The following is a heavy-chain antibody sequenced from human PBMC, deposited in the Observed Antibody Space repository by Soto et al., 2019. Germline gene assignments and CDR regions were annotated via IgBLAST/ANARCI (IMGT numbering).Heavy chain of an antibody. Sequence: ASVKVSCKASGYTFTSYGISWVRQAPGQGLEWMGWISAYNGNTNYAQKLQGRVTMTTDTSTSTAYMELRSLGSDDTAVYYCARDLIPSVSYDSSGNDHDYWGQGTLVTVSS. V-gene: IGHV1-18*01. CDR2: ISAYNGNT. D-gene: IGHD3-22*01. J-gene: IGHJ4*02. CDR3: ARDLIPSVSYDSSGNDHDY. CDR1: GYTFTSYG.